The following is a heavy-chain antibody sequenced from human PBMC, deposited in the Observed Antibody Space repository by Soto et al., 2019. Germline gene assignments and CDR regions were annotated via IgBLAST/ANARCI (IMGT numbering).Heavy chain of an antibody. CDR1: GFNFINYA. CDR3: AKEEAGASDY. J-gene: IGHJ4*02. Sequence: GGSLRLSCAASGFNFINYAMAWVRQAPGKGLEWLAAISDSADNTYYAGSVKGRFSISRDNSKNTLYLQMNSLSADDTAVYYCAKEEAGASDYWGQGTLVTVSS. CDR2: ISDSADNT. V-gene: IGHV3-23*01. D-gene: IGHD1-26*01.